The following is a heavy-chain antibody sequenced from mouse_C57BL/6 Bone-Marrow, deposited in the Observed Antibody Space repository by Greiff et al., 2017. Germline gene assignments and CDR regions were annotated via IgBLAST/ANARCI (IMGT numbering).Heavy chain of an antibody. J-gene: IGHJ4*01. Sequence: LQQPGAELVRPGSSVKLSCKASGYTFTSYWMHWVKQRPIQGLEWIGNIDPSDSETHYNQKFKDKATLTVDKSSSTAYMQLSSLTSEDSAVYYCARGGIYYDYAMDYWGQGTSVTVSS. V-gene: IGHV1-52*01. D-gene: IGHD2-1*01. CDR3: ARGGIYYDYAMDY. CDR2: IDPSDSET. CDR1: GYTFTSYW.